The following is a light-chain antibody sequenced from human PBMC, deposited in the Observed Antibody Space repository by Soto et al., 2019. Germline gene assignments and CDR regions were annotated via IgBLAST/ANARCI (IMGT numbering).Light chain of an antibody. CDR2: GAF. CDR3: QMYTNWVFT. Sequence: IVMTQSPATLSVSPGERATLSCRASQSVGYNLAWYQQKPGQAPRLLIYGAFIRATGVPARFSGSGSGTEFTLTISSLQSEDFAVYSCQMYTNWVFTFGQGTKLEVK. CDR1: QSVGYN. J-gene: IGKJ2*01. V-gene: IGKV3-15*01.